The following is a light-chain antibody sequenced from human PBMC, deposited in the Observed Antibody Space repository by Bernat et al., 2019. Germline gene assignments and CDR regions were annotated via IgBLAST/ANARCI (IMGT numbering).Light chain of an antibody. CDR1: TSNIGINA. CDR2: LNK. Sequence: SASGTPGQSITISCSGPTSNIGINAVHWYQHLPGAAPKLLIYLNKERPSGVPVRFSGVKSGTSASLAISGLHSGDDGVYYCAAWDDGLNAWLFGGGTKLTVL. V-gene: IGLV1-44*01. CDR3: AAWDDGLNAWL. J-gene: IGLJ3*02.